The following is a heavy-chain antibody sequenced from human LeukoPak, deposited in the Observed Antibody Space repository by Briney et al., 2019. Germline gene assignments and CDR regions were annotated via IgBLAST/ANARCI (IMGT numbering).Heavy chain of an antibody. CDR1: GFTFNNYA. Sequence: PGGSLRLSCAASGFTFNNYAMSWVRQAPGKGLEWVSAITSGGSTYYAESVKGRFTISRDHSKSTLYLQMNSLRAEDTAVYYCAKESSTVATWFDPWGQGTLVSVSS. CDR2: ITSGGST. D-gene: IGHD4-17*01. CDR3: AKESSTVATWFDP. V-gene: IGHV3-23*01. J-gene: IGHJ5*02.